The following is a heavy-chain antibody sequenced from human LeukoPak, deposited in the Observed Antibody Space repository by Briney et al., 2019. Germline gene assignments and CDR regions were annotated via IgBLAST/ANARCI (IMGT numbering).Heavy chain of an antibody. CDR1: GFTFDDYA. CDR2: ISWNSGSI. Sequence: PGRSLRLSCAASGFTFDDYAMHWVRQAPGKGLEWVSGISWNSGSIGYADSVKGRFTISRDNAKNSLYLQMNSLRAEDTALYYCAKGGKLYSSSWYYFDYWGQGTLVTVSS. V-gene: IGHV3-9*01. CDR3: AKGGKLYSSSWYYFDY. J-gene: IGHJ4*02. D-gene: IGHD6-13*01.